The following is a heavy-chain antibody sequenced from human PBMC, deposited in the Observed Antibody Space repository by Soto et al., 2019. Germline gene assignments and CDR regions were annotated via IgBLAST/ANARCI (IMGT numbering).Heavy chain of an antibody. CDR3: ARAIGPTLFDY. CDR2: IGTACDT. D-gene: IGHD3-22*01. V-gene: IGHV3-13*04. Sequence: GGSLRLSCSASGFTCSSYDMHWVRQVPGKGLEWVSAIGTACDTNYAGSVKGRFTISRENAKNSLYLQMNSLRAGDTAIYFCARAIGPTLFDYWGQGTLVTVSS. CDR1: GFTCSSYD. J-gene: IGHJ4*02.